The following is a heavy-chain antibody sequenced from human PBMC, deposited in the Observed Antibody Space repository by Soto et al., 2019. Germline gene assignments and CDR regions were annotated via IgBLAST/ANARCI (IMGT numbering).Heavy chain of an antibody. J-gene: IGHJ6*02. CDR1: GGNISSYY. D-gene: IGHD2-21*01. CDR2: IYSRGTS. V-gene: IGHV4-59*12. CDR3: ATGSISRGLDV. Sequence: SETLSLTCSVSGGNISSYYWSCIRQPPGKGLDWIVYIYSRGTSSYNPSLKSRATILVDTSKNQFSLRLTSVTATDTAVYYCATGSISRGLDVWGQGTTVNVCS.